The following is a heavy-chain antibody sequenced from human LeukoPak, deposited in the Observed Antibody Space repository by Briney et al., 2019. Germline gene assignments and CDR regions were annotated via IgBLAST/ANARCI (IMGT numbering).Heavy chain of an antibody. V-gene: IGHV4-39*01. J-gene: IGHJ4*02. CDR1: GGSISSSYSY. CDR2: IYYSRST. Sequence: SETLSLTCTVSGGSISSSYSYWGWIRQPPGTGLEWIGSIYYSRSTYYSPSLKSRVTISVDTSKNQFSLKLTSVTAADTAVYYCARRKGFGEGYFDSWGQGTLVTVSS. CDR3: ARRKGFGEGYFDS. D-gene: IGHD3-10*01.